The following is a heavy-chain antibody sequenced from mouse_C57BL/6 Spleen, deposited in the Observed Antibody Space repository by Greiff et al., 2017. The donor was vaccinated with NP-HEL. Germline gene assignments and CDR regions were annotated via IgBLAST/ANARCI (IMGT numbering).Heavy chain of an antibody. CDR1: GFTFSSYA. Sequence: ESGEGLVKPGGSLKLSCAASGFTFSSYAMSWVRQTPEKRLEWVAYISSGGDYIYYADTVKGRFTISRDNARNTLYLQMSSLKSEDTAMYYCTRDGGLRYPAWFAYWGQGTLVTVSA. CDR2: ISSGGDYI. J-gene: IGHJ3*01. D-gene: IGHD1-1*01. CDR3: TRDGGLRYPAWFAY. V-gene: IGHV5-9-1*02.